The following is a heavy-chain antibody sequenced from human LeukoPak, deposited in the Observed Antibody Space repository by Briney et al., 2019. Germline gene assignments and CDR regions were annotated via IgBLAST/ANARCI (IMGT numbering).Heavy chain of an antibody. Sequence: SETLSLTCTVSGGSISSCYWSWIRQPAGKGLEWIGRIYTSGSTNYNPSLKSRVTMSVDTSKNQFSLKLSSVTAADTAVYYCASSRGTFNWFDPWGQGTLVTVSS. CDR1: GGSISSCY. CDR2: IYTSGST. J-gene: IGHJ5*02. CDR3: ASSRGTFNWFDP. D-gene: IGHD3-16*01. V-gene: IGHV4-4*07.